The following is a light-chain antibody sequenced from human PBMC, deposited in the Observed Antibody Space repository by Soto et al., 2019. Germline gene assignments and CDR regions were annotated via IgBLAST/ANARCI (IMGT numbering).Light chain of an antibody. Sequence: EIVLTQSPATLSLSPGERATLSCRASQSVSSYLAWYQQKPGQAPRLLIYDASNRATGIPGRISGSGSGTDFTLTISSLEPEDFAVYYCQQRSNWPITFGQGTRLEIK. J-gene: IGKJ5*01. CDR2: DAS. CDR1: QSVSSY. V-gene: IGKV3-11*01. CDR3: QQRSNWPIT.